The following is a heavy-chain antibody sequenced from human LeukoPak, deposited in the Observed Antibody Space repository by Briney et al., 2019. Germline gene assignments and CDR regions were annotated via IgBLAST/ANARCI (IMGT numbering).Heavy chain of an antibody. V-gene: IGHV3-30*18. D-gene: IGHD2-2*01. J-gene: IGHJ4*02. CDR2: ISYDGSNK. CDR3: AKDSCSSNSCPIEY. CDR1: GFTFGSYG. Sequence: PGRSLRLSCAASGFTFGSYGMHWVRQAPGKGLEWVAVISYDGSNKYYADSVKGRFTISRDNSKNTLYLQMNSLRAEDTAVYYCAKDSCSSNSCPIEYWGQGTLVTVSS.